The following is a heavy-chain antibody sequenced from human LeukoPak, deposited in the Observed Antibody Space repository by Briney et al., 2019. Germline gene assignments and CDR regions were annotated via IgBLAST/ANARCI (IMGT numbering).Heavy chain of an antibody. CDR1: GGSISSSSYY. V-gene: IGHV4-39*01. CDR2: IYYSGST. Sequence: KSSETLSLTCTVSGGSISSSSYYWGWIRQPPGKGLEWIGSIYYSGSTYYNPSLKSRVSISVDTSKNQFSLKLSSVTAADTAVYYCARSNFYYYDTHLFDYWGQGTLVTVSS. D-gene: IGHD3-22*01. J-gene: IGHJ4*02. CDR3: ARSNFYYYDTHLFDY.